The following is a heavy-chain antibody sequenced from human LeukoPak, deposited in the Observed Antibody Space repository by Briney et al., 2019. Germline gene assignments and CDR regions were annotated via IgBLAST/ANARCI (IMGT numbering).Heavy chain of an antibody. CDR1: GCSISNYY. CDR3: ASGIGYSSRFDY. J-gene: IGHJ4*02. D-gene: IGHD6-13*01. Sequence: PSETLSLTCTVSGCSISNYYWNWVRQPAGKGLEWIGRIYTSGSTNYNPSLKSRGTISVDKPQSQFSLKLSSATAADTAMYYCASGIGYSSRFDYWGKGTMVTVSS. CDR2: IYTSGST. V-gene: IGHV4-4*07.